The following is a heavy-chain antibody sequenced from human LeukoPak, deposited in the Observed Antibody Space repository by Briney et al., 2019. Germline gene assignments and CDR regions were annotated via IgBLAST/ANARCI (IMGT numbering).Heavy chain of an antibody. J-gene: IGHJ4*02. CDR2: ISGSGGST. V-gene: IGHV3-23*01. CDR3: AKWVITMVRGVPARYFDY. Sequence: GGSLRLSCAPSGFTFSSYAMSWVRQAPGKGLEWVSAISGSGGSTYYADSVKGRFTLSTDHSKNTLYMQMNSLRAEDTAVYYCAKWVITMVRGVPARYFDYWGQGTLVTVSS. D-gene: IGHD3-10*01. CDR1: GFTFSSYA.